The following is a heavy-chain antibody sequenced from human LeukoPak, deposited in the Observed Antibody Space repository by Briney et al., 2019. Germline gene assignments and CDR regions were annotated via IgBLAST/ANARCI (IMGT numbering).Heavy chain of an antibody. Sequence: ASVKVSCKASGYTFTGYYMHWVRQAPGQGLEWMGWINPNSGGTNYAQKFQGRVTMTRDTSISTAYMELSRLRSDDTAVYYCARFYDFWSGYLNWGQGTLVTVSS. D-gene: IGHD3-3*01. CDR1: GYTFTGYY. CDR3: ARFYDFWSGYLN. V-gene: IGHV1-2*02. CDR2: INPNSGGT. J-gene: IGHJ4*02.